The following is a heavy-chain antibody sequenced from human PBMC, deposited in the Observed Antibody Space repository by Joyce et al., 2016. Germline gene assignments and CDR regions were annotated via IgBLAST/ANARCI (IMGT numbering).Heavy chain of an antibody. Sequence: EVQLVQSGAEVKKPGESLKISCKGSRYSFTNYWVGWGRQMPGKGLEWVWILNPGDSHTRYSPSFQGQVTISADKSIRTAYLQWSSLKASDTAIYYCARSLNNWNDLFGGSFDSWGQGTLVTVSS. CDR3: ARSLNNWNDLFGGSFDS. CDR1: RYSFTNYW. J-gene: IGHJ4*02. V-gene: IGHV5-51*01. CDR2: LNPGDSHT. D-gene: IGHD1-20*01.